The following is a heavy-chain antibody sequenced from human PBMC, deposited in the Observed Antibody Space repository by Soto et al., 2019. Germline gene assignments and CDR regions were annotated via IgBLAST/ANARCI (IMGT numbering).Heavy chain of an antibody. CDR3: ARVEGYCSGGSCYCDAFDI. Sequence: QVQLVQSGAEVKKPGASVKVSCKASGYTFTSYGISWVRQAPGQGLEWMGWISAYNGNTNYAQKLQGRVTMTTDTSTSTAYRELRSLRSDDTAVYYCARVEGYCSGGSCYCDAFDIWGQGTMVTVSS. J-gene: IGHJ3*02. CDR2: ISAYNGNT. CDR1: GYTFTSYG. D-gene: IGHD2-15*01. V-gene: IGHV1-18*01.